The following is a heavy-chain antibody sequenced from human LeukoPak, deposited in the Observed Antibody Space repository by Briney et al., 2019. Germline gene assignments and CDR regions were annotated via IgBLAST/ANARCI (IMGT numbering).Heavy chain of an antibody. Sequence: ASVKVSCKASGYTFTGYYMHWVRQAPGQGLEWMGWINPNSGGTNYAQKFQGRVTMTRDTSISTAYMELSRLRSDDTAVYYCARDRELPTYYFDYWGQGTLVTVSS. V-gene: IGHV1-2*02. J-gene: IGHJ4*02. CDR3: ARDRELPTYYFDY. D-gene: IGHD3-10*01. CDR2: INPNSGGT. CDR1: GYTFTGYY.